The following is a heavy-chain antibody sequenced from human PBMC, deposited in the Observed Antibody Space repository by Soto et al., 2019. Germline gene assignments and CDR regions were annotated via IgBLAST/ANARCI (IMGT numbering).Heavy chain of an antibody. Sequence: GPTLVNPTQTLTLTCTFSGFSITGNGEGVGWIRQPPGKALEWLALIYWADDKRYSPSLRNRLTITLDNSKDQVILTMTDMGPADTATYYCAHGYVQLLATFHYFDSWGQGTQVTVSS. CDR3: AHGYVQLLATFHYFDS. CDR1: GFSITGNGEG. V-gene: IGHV2-5*02. J-gene: IGHJ4*02. D-gene: IGHD2-2*01. CDR2: IYWADDK.